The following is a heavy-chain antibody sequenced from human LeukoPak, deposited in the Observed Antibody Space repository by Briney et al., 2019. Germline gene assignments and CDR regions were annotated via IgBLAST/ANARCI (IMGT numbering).Heavy chain of an antibody. Sequence: PSETLSLACSVSGASISSSSYYWGWIRQPPGKGLEWIGSFSYSGSTYYNSSLKSRVTISVDTSNNQFSLRLNSVTAADTAVYYCARIGLGSSEDYWGQGTLVTASS. J-gene: IGHJ4*02. CDR2: FSYSGST. CDR3: ARIGLGSSEDY. V-gene: IGHV4-39*07. D-gene: IGHD2-2*01. CDR1: GASISSSSYY.